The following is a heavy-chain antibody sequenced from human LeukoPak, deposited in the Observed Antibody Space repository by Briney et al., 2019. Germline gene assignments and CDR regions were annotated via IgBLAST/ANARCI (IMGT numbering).Heavy chain of an antibody. CDR1: GGSFSGYY. CDR2: INHSGST. J-gene: IGHJ4*02. CDR3: ARGGKKRAAAGTPVVY. Sequence: SETLSLTCAVYGGSFSGYYWSWIRQPPGKGLEWIGEINHSGSTNYNPSLKSRVTISVDTSKNQFSLKLSSVTAADTAVYYCARGGKKRAAAGTPVVYWGQGTLITVSS. V-gene: IGHV4-34*01. D-gene: IGHD6-13*01.